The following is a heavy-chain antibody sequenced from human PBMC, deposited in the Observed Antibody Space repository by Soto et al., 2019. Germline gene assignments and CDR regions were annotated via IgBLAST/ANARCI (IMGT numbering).Heavy chain of an antibody. CDR1: GYTFTSYD. CDR3: ARFDPVDIVATPQSSRYYYYYGMDG. Sequence: GASVKVSCKASGYTFTSYDVSWVRQAPGQGLEWLGWMNPNIGNTNYAQKFQGRVTITADESTSTAYMELSSLRSEDTAVYYCARFDPVDIVATPQSSRYYYYYGMDGWGQGTTVTVSS. D-gene: IGHD5-12*01. V-gene: IGHV1-69*13. CDR2: MNPNIGNT. J-gene: IGHJ6*02.